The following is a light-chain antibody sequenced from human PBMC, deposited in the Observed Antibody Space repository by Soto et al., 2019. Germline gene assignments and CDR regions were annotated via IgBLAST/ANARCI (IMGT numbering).Light chain of an antibody. V-gene: IGLV1-44*01. CDR3: AAWDDSLNGVV. Sequence: QSALTQPPSASGTPGQWVTISCSGSSSNIGGNIVNWYQQLPGTAPKLLIFGNDQRPSWVPDRFSGSKSGTSASLAISGLQSEDGANYYCAAWDDSLNGVVFGGGTKVTVL. CDR1: SSNIGGNI. CDR2: GND. J-gene: IGLJ2*01.